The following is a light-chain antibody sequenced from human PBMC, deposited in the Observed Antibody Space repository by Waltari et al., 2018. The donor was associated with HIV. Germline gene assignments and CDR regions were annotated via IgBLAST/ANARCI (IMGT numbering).Light chain of an antibody. CDR2: GAS. CDR1: QSVYNY. V-gene: IGKV1-39*01. CDR3: QQTYSFPQT. J-gene: IGKJ5*01. Sequence: IQMTQSPSSLSPPIGERVTITCRASQSVYNYLNWYQQTPGRAPKLLIFGASNLQGGVPSRFRGSGSETDFTLTVSSLQPEDSATYYCQQTYSFPQTFGQGTRLEIK.